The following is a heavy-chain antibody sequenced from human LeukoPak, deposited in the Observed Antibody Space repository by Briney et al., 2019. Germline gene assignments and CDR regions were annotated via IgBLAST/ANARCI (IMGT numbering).Heavy chain of an antibody. J-gene: IGHJ2*01. CDR3: TRQAERAWYFDL. CDR2: IRSKHYGGTT. V-gene: IGHV3-49*03. Sequence: PGGSPRLSCTASGFTFGDYAMTWFRQTPGKGLEWVGFIRSKHYGGTTDYAASVQGRFTISRDDSKSIAYLQMNSLKTEDTAVYYCTRQAERAWYFDLWGRGALVTVSS. CDR1: GFTFGDYA. D-gene: IGHD1-26*01.